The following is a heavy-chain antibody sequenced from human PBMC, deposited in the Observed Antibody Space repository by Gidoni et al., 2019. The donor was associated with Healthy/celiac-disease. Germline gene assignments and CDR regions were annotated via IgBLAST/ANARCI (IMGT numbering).Heavy chain of an antibody. CDR3: ARAPLAYCGGDCYYDY. J-gene: IGHJ4*02. CDR1: GFTFSSFA. Sequence: EVQLVESGGGLVQPGGSLRLSCAASGFTFSSFAMHWVRQAPGKGLEYVSAISSNGGSTYYANSVKGRFTISRDNSKNTLYLQMGSLRAEDMAVYYCARAPLAYCGGDCYYDYWGQGTLVTVSS. V-gene: IGHV3-64*01. CDR2: ISSNGGST. D-gene: IGHD2-21*02.